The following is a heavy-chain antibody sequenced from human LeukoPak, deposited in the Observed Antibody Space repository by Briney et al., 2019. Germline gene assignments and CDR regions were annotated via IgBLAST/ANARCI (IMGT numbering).Heavy chain of an antibody. D-gene: IGHD3-10*01. CDR2: IWYDGSNK. J-gene: IGHJ4*02. V-gene: IGHV3-33*08. CDR1: GFTFDDYA. CDR3: ATDYYGSGSYYKGEVDY. Sequence: GGSLRLSCAASGFTFDDYAMHWVRQAPGKGLEGVSVIWYDGSNKYYADSVKGRFTISRDNSKNTLYLQMNSLRAEDTAVHYCATDYYGSGSYYKGEVDYWGQGTLVTVSS.